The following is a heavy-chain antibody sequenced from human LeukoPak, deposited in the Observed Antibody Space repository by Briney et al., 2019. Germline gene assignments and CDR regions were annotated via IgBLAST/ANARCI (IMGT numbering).Heavy chain of an antibody. CDR2: IPSDGSKK. Sequence: GGSLRLSCAASGFTFSSYVMHWVRQAPGKGLEWVALIPSDGSKKDYADSVKGRFTVSRDNSRNTLYLQMNSLTTEDTAMYYCFSITMVRGVSDYWGQGTLVTVSS. V-gene: IGHV3-30*01. CDR3: FSITMVRGVSDY. J-gene: IGHJ4*02. CDR1: GFTFSSYV. D-gene: IGHD3-10*01.